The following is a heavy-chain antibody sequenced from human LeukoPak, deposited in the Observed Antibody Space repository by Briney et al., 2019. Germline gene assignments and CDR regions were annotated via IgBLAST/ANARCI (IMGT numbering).Heavy chain of an antibody. D-gene: IGHD6-19*01. CDR2: IHYSGNT. Sequence: TSETLSLTCNVSGXSISSYYWSWIRQPPGKGLEWIGYIHYSGNTNYNPSLKSRVIISVDMSKNQISLKLSSVTAADTAVYYCACYSGGWYHYFQHWGQGALVTVSS. CDR3: ACYSGGWYHYFQH. J-gene: IGHJ1*01. CDR1: GXSISSYY. V-gene: IGHV4-59*01.